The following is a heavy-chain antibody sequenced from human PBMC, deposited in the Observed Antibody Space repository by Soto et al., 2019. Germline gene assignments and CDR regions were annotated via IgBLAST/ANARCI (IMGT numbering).Heavy chain of an antibody. CDR3: ARGLSANKYYDFWSGYDSGVSTTVPNWFDP. J-gene: IGHJ5*02. Sequence: PSETLSLTCTVSGGSISSYYWSWIRQPPGKGLEWIGYIYYSGSTNYNPSLKSRVTISVDTSKNQFSLKLSSVTAADTAVYYCARGLSANKYYDFWSGYDSGVSTTVPNWFDPWGQGTLVTVSS. V-gene: IGHV4-59*01. CDR2: IYYSGST. CDR1: GGSISSYY. D-gene: IGHD3-3*01.